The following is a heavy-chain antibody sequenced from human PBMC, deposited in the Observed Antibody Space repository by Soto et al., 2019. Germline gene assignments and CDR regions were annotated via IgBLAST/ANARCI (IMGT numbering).Heavy chain of an antibody. V-gene: IGHV3-23*01. D-gene: IGHD3-9*01. CDR2: ISGTGRVT. J-gene: IGHJ1*01. CDR3: AKDVHYDIVTGIEYFDH. CDR1: GFTFSSYA. Sequence: EVQLLESGGGLVQPGGSLKISCAVSGFTFSSYAMSWVRQAPGKGLEWVSGISGTGRVTNYAESVKGRFTISRDNPKNTLYLEMKSLRAEDTAVYYWAKDVHYDIVTGIEYFDHWGQGTLVTVSS.